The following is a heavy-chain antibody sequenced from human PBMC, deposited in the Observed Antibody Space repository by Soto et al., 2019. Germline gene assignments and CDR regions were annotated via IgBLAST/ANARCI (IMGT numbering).Heavy chain of an antibody. CDR1: RYTFTSHG. Sequence: QIQLVQSGGDVKTPGASVKVSCTTSRYTFTSHGLAWVRQAPGQGLEWMGWISTFNGKTDYAQKFQGRVTMTADTITSTVQMELRSLRSDDTAVYYCARLLTEGATFRADAFDLWGPGTKVTVSS. CDR3: ARLLTEGATFRADAFDL. D-gene: IGHD3-9*01. CDR2: ISTFNGKT. V-gene: IGHV1-18*01. J-gene: IGHJ3*01.